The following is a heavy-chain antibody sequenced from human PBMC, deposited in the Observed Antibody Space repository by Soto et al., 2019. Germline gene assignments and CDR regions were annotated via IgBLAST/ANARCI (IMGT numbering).Heavy chain of an antibody. J-gene: IGHJ4*02. V-gene: IGHV5-51*01. D-gene: IGHD3-22*01. CDR2: IYPGDSDT. CDR3: ARQTPHYYDSSRYQGWPDY. Sequence: GESLKISFKGSGYSFTSYLICWVRQMPVKGLEWVGIIYPGDSDTRYSPSFQGQVTISADKSISTAYLQWSSLKASDTAMYYCARQTPHYYDSSRYQGWPDYLGQGTLVTLSS. CDR1: GYSFTSYL.